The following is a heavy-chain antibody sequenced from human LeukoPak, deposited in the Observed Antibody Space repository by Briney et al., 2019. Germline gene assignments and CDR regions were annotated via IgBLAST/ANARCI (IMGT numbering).Heavy chain of an antibody. D-gene: IGHD3-16*01. V-gene: IGHV4-39*07. Sequence: PSETLSLTCTVSGDSISSSFYYWGWIRQPPGKGLEWIGSIYYGGGTHYNPSLKSRATIFLDTSMNQFSLRLTSVTAADTAVYYCAAWGEFAIRFDYWGQGTLVTVSS. CDR2: IYYGGGT. CDR3: AAWGEFAIRFDY. J-gene: IGHJ4*02. CDR1: GDSISSSFYY.